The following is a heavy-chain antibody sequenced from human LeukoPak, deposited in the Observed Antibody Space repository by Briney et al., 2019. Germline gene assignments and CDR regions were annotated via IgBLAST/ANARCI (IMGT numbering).Heavy chain of an antibody. J-gene: IGHJ4*02. V-gene: IGHV3-23*01. Sequence: GGSLRLSCAASGFTFSSYAMSWVRQAPGKGLEWVSAISHSGGSTYYADSVKGRFTVSRDNSKNTLYLQMDSLRAEDTAVYYCAKQASSHLEAYFDYWGQGTLVTVSS. CDR2: ISHSGGST. CDR1: GFTFSSYA. CDR3: AKQASSHLEAYFDY. D-gene: IGHD6-13*01.